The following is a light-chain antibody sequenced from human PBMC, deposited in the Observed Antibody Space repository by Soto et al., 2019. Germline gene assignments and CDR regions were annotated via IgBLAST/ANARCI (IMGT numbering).Light chain of an antibody. CDR3: QQYYSYPWT. CDR1: QNIRKW. J-gene: IGKJ1*01. V-gene: IGKV1-5*03. Sequence: DIQMTQSPSTLSASIGDRVTLTCRASQNIRKWLAWYQQKPGKTPKLLIYETSTLESGVPSRVSGSGFGTEFTLTISSLQPDDSATYYCQQYYSYPWTFGQGTKVKI. CDR2: ETS.